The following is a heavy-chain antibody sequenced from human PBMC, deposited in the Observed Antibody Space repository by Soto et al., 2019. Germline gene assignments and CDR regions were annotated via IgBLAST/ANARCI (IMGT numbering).Heavy chain of an antibody. J-gene: IGHJ4*02. CDR3: ASLYCSGDSCYWDY. Sequence: SETLSLTCTVSGGSISIYYWSWIRQPPGKGLEWIGNIYNSGSTNYNPSLKSRVTVSVDTSRHQFSLKLSPVTAADTAMYYCASLYCSGDSCYWDYWGQGTLVTVSS. CDR1: GGSISIYY. V-gene: IGHV4-59*01. D-gene: IGHD2-15*01. CDR2: IYNSGST.